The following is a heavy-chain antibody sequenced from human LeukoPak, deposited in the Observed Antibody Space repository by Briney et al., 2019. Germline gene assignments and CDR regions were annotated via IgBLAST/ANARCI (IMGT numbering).Heavy chain of an antibody. D-gene: IGHD1-26*01. CDR1: GFTFISYW. V-gene: IGHV3-74*03. CDR3: ARESGRSYYLNY. CDR2: INNDGSST. J-gene: IGHJ4*02. Sequence: GGSLRLSCAASGFTFISYWMHSFRQAPGKGLVWVARINNDGSSTTYADSVKGRFTISRDNAKNTVYLHMNSLRAEDTAVYYCARESGRSYYLNYWGQGNLVTVSS.